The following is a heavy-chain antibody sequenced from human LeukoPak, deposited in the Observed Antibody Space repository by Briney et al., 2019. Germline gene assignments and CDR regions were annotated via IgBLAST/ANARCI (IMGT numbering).Heavy chain of an antibody. CDR1: GYTFTGYY. CDR3: SRDPLSGYHDY. J-gene: IGHJ4*02. Sequence: GASVKVSRKASGYTFTGYYMHWVRQAPGQGLEWMGWINPNSGGTNYAQKFQGWVTITRDTSATTAYMELSSLRSEDTAVYYCSRDPLSGYHDYWGQGTLVTVSS. CDR2: INPNSGGT. D-gene: IGHD3-22*01. V-gene: IGHV1-2*04.